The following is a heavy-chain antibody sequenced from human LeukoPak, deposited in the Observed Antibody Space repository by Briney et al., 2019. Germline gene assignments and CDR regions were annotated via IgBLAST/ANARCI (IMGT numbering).Heavy chain of an antibody. D-gene: IGHD5-12*01. J-gene: IGHJ5*02. CDR3: ARDLGGYAPSPADP. CDR2: IGAYNGNT. CDR1: GYTFTNYG. Sequence: GASVKVSCKASGYTFTNYGISWVRQAPGQGLEWMGWIGAYNGNTNYAQRLQGRVTVTTDTSTSTAYMELRSLRSDDTAVYYCARDLGGYAPSPADPWGQGTLVIVSS. V-gene: IGHV1-18*01.